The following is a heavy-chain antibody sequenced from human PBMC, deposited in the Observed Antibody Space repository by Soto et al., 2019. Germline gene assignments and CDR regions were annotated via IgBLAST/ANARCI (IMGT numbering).Heavy chain of an antibody. CDR3: ARDLISSGSKKYDFWSGSYLGMDV. J-gene: IGHJ6*02. CDR2: INAGNGNT. Sequence: ASVKVSFKASGYTLTSYAMHWVRQAPGQRLEWMGWINAGNGNTKYSQKFQGRVTITRDTSASTAYMELSSLRSEDTAVYYCARDLISSGSKKYDFWSGSYLGMDVWGQGTTVTVSS. D-gene: IGHD3-3*01. CDR1: GYTLTSYA. V-gene: IGHV1-3*01.